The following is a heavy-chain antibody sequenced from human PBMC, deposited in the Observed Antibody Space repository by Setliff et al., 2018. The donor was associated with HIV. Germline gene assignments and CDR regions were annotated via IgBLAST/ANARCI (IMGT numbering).Heavy chain of an antibody. V-gene: IGHV3-48*01. Sequence: GGSLRLSCAASGFTFSSYSMNWVRQAPGKGLEWVSYISSSSSTIYYADSVKGRFTISRDNAKNSLYLQMSSLRSEDTAVYYCARVVLKMRSGSYYMLYAFDIWGQGTMVTVSS. CDR1: GFTFSSYS. J-gene: IGHJ3*02. CDR3: ARVVLKMRSGSYYMLYAFDI. D-gene: IGHD1-26*01. CDR2: ISSSSSTI.